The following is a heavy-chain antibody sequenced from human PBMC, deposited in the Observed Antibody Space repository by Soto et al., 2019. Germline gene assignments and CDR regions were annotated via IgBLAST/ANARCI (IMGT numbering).Heavy chain of an antibody. CDR1: GFTFSTYW. V-gene: IGHV3-74*01. J-gene: IGHJ4*02. CDR2: MSSDGSST. CDR3: ARGTVMDHDGGDH. Sequence: EVQLVESGGDLVQPGGSLRLSCAASGFTFSTYWMHWVRQVPGKGPEWVSRMSSDGSSTAYADSVRGRFIISRDNAKNTLYLQMNSLRVDDTAVYYCARGTVMDHDGGDHWGLGTLVVVSS. D-gene: IGHD2-21*01.